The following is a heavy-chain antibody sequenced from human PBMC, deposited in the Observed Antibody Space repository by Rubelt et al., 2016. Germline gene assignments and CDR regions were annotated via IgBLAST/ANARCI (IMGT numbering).Heavy chain of an antibody. CDR3: ASKGIAAKYYYYYGMDV. V-gene: IGHV4-34*01. CDR1: GGSFSGYY. D-gene: IGHD6-13*01. CDR2: INHSGST. Sequence: QVQLQQWGAGLLKPSETLSLTCAVYGGSFSGYYWSWIRQPPGKGLEWIGEINHSGSTNYNPSLKSRVTISLETSKNQFSLKLSSVTAADTAVYYCASKGIAAKYYYYYGMDVWGQGTTVTVSS. J-gene: IGHJ6*02.